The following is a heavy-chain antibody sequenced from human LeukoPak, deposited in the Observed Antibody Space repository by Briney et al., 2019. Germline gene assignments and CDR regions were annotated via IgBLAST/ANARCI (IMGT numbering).Heavy chain of an antibody. CDR2: FDPEGGET. V-gene: IGHV1-24*01. D-gene: IGHD3-10*01. CDR3: ATDREYYYGSGSYPFDI. CDR1: GYTLTELS. Sequence: ASVKVSCKVSGYTLTELSMHWVRQAPGKGLEWMGGFDPEGGETIYAQKFQGRVTMTEDTSTDTAYMELSSLRSEDTAVYYCATDREYYYGSGSYPFDIWGQGTMVTVSS. J-gene: IGHJ3*02.